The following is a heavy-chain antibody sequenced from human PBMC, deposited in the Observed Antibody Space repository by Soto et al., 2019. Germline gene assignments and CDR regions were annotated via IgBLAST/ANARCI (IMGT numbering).Heavy chain of an antibody. V-gene: IGHV3-30*18. J-gene: IGHJ3*02. CDR2: ISYDGNNK. Sequence: GGSLRLSCVVSGFTFRNYNMHWVRQAPGKGLEWVALISYDGNNKYYADSVRGRFTISRDNSKNTLSLQMNSLRPDDTAVYYCAKDGQWFGELSAFDIWGQGTMVTISS. CDR1: GFTFRNYN. CDR3: AKDGQWFGELSAFDI. D-gene: IGHD3-10*01.